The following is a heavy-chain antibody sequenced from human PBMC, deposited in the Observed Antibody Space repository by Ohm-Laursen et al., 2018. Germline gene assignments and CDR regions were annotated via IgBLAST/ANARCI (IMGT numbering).Heavy chain of an antibody. CDR2: IHYSGNT. CDR1: GNSINTYY. D-gene: IGHD1-26*01. J-gene: IGHJ4*02. CDR3: AGNRLGSSFDN. V-gene: IGHV4-59*08. Sequence: SDTLSLTCTASGNSINTYYWSWIRQPPGKGLEYISWIHYSGNTNYNPSLRSRVTISVDTSKNQISLSLRSVTAADTAIYYCAGNRLGSSFDNWGPGTVVTVSS.